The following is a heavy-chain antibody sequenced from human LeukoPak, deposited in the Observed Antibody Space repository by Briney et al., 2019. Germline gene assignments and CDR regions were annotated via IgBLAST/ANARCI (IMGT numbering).Heavy chain of an antibody. Sequence: GGSLRLSCAASGLTFSNYAMMWVRQAPGKGLEWVSAIFASGGDTRYADSVRGRFTISRDNSRNTLFLQMNSLTADDTAIYYCAKDPNGDYVGAFDFWGQGTMVTVSS. D-gene: IGHD4-17*01. CDR2: IFASGGDT. J-gene: IGHJ3*01. V-gene: IGHV3-23*01. CDR3: AKDPNGDYVGAFDF. CDR1: GLTFSNYA.